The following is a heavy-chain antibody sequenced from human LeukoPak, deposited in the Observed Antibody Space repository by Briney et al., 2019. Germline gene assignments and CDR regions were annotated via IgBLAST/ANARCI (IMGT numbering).Heavy chain of an antibody. V-gene: IGHV4-4*07. Sequence: KPSETLSLTCSVSGGSTNSYYWSWIRQSGGKGLEWIGRIYSSGSTVYNPSLNSRLTMSIDTSKNQFSLTLKSATATDTAVYYCARVKASSTSWTFDQWGQGALVTVSS. J-gene: IGHJ4*02. CDR1: GGSTNSYY. CDR3: ARVKASSTSWTFDQ. D-gene: IGHD2-2*01. CDR2: IYSSGST.